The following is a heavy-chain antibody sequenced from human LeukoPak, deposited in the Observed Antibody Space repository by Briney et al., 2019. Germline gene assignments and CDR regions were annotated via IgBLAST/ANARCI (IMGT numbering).Heavy chain of an antibody. CDR2: VNHSGST. CDR3: ARAGWFGEFYGPLDY. Sequence: SETLSLTCAVYGESFANYYWTWVRQSPGKALEWIGEVNHSGSTNYNPSLKSRVTLSVDTSKNQFSLKVTSVTAADTAVYYCARAGWFGEFYGPLDYWGQGSFVTVS. V-gene: IGHV4-34*01. D-gene: IGHD3-10*01. CDR1: GESFANYY. J-gene: IGHJ4*02.